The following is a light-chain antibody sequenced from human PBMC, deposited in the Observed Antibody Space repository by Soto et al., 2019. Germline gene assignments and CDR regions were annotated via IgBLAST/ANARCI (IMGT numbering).Light chain of an antibody. J-gene: IGKJ4*01. CDR2: GAS. Sequence: DIQMSQSPSSLSASIGDRITITCRASQSISTYLNWYQQKPGKAPRLLIYGASTLQNGVPSRFSGSGSATDYNLTISSLQPEDFATYYCQQSFITPPLTFGGGTTVEMK. CDR1: QSISTY. V-gene: IGKV1-39*01. CDR3: QQSFITPPLT.